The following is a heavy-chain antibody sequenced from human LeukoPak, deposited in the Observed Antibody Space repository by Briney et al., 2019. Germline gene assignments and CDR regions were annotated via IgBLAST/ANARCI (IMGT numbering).Heavy chain of an antibody. V-gene: IGHV1-46*01. CDR3: ARDGSIAAAGDEGGY. J-gene: IGHJ4*02. CDR1: GYTFTSYY. Sequence: ASVKVSGKASGYTFTSYYMHWVRQAPGQGLEWMGIINPSGGSTSYAQKFQGRVTMTRDTSTSTVYMELSSLRSEDTAVYYCARDGSIAAAGDEGGYWGQGTLVTVSS. D-gene: IGHD6-13*01. CDR2: INPSGGST.